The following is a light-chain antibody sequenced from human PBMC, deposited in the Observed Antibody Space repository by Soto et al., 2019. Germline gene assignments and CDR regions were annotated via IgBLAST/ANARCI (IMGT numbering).Light chain of an antibody. V-gene: IGLV2-14*01. J-gene: IGLJ2*01. CDR3: SSYTPSSYVV. Sequence: QSALTQPAAVSGSPGQSITISCTGTSSDIGGHNFVSWYQHHPGKAPKLLIYEVSYRASGVSNRFTGSKSANTASLTISGLQAEDEADYSGSSYTPSSYVVFGGGTKLTVL. CDR2: EVS. CDR1: SSDIGGHNF.